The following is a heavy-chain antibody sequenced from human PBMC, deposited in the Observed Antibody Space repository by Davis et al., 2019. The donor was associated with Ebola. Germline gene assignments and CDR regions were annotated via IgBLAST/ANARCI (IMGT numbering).Heavy chain of an antibody. D-gene: IGHD2-2*01. Sequence: GESLKISCAASGFTFSSYAMHWVRQAPGKGLEWVAVISYDGSNKYYADSVKGRFTISRDNSKNTLYLQMNSLRAEDTAVYYCAGAFYCSSTSCRDYWGQGTLVTVSS. CDR2: ISYDGSNK. J-gene: IGHJ4*02. CDR1: GFTFSSYA. CDR3: AGAFYCSSTSCRDY. V-gene: IGHV3-30-3*01.